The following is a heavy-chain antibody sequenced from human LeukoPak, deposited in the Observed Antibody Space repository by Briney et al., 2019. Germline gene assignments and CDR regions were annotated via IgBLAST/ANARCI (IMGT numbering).Heavy chain of an antibody. V-gene: IGHV4-59*01. CDR3: ARTAVADNWFDP. CDR1: GGSISSYY. CDR2: IYYSGST. Sequence: PSETLSPTCTVSGGSISSYYWSWIRQPPGKGLEWIGYIYYSGSTNYNPSLKSRVTISVDTSKNQFSLKLSSVTAADTAVYYCARTAVADNWFDPWGQGTLVTVSS. J-gene: IGHJ5*02. D-gene: IGHD6-19*01.